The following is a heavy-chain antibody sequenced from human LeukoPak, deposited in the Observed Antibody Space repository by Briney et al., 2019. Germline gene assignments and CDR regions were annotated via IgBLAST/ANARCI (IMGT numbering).Heavy chain of an antibody. CDR3: AKSGQYCSGGTCQNWFDP. CDR2: ISWNSGNT. D-gene: IGHD2-15*01. CDR1: GFTFANYA. V-gene: IGHV3-9*01. Sequence: RGGSLRLSCAASGFTFANYAMHWVRQAPGKGLAWVSSISWNSGNTDYADSVKGRFTISRDNAKNSLYLEMNSLRVEDTALYYCAKSGQYCSGGTCQNWFDPWGQGTLVTVSS. J-gene: IGHJ5*02.